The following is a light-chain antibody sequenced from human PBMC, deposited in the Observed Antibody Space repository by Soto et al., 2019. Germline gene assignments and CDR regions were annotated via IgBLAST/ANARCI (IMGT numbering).Light chain of an antibody. J-gene: IGLJ1*01. CDR1: NSDVGIYDF. Sequence: QSALTQPASVSGTPGQSITISCTGSNSDVGIYDFVSWYQHHPGRAPKLIVSEVSHRPSGVSNRFSGSKSGNTASLTISGLQSEDEADYYCISYTSDDVRYVFGTGTKLTDL. CDR2: EVS. V-gene: IGLV2-14*01. CDR3: ISYTSDDVRYV.